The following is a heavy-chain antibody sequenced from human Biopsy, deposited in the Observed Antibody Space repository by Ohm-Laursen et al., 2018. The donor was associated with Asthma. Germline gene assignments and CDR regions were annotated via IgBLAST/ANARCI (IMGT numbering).Heavy chain of an antibody. J-gene: IGHJ5*02. V-gene: IGHV4-31*03. D-gene: IGHD4-17*01. CDR2: IYYSGST. CDR1: GGSINIGDYY. Sequence: SQTLSLTCTVSGGSINIGDYYWSWIRQHPVKGLEWIGYIYYSGSTYYNPSLKSRVSISLDTSKNRFSLGLTSVTAADTAVYYCARTTYGDDGFDPWGQGTLVTVSS. CDR3: ARTTYGDDGFDP.